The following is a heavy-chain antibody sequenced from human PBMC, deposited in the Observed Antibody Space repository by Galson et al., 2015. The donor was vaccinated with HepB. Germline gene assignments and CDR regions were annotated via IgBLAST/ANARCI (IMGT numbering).Heavy chain of an antibody. J-gene: IGHJ4*02. CDR2: ISYDGSNK. CDR1: GFTFSSYG. V-gene: IGHV3-30*18. CDR3: AKDGDGSGSLLVDY. Sequence: SLRLSCAASGFTFSSYGMHWVRQAPGKGLEWVAVISYDGSNKYYADSVKGRFTISRDNSKNTLYLQMNSLRAEDTAVYYCAKDGDGSGSLLVDYWGQGTLVTVSS. D-gene: IGHD3-10*01.